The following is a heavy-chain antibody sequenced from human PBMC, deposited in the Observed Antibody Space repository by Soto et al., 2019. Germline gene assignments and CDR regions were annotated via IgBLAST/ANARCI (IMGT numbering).Heavy chain of an antibody. Sequence: QVQLQQWGAGLLKPSATMTLTCAVYGGSFRGYYWTWIRQAPGKGLEWFGEINHSGGTNYNSSLKSRVTISVSETKNQFSLIQYTVTAADTAVYYCARDRQYYHFWSGYQNEGPYDVDVLGQCTTVTASS. CDR1: GGSFRGYY. D-gene: IGHD3-3*02. V-gene: IGHV4-34*02. CDR3: ARDRQYYHFWSGYQNEGPYDVDV. CDR2: INHSGGT. J-gene: IGHJ6*02.